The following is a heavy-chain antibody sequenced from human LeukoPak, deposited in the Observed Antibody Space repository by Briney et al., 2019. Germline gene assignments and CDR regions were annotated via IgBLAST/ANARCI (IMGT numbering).Heavy chain of an antibody. J-gene: IGHJ3*02. V-gene: IGHV4-59*08. CDR3: ARLKARDAFDI. Sequence: PSETLSLTCTVSDGSFSSYSWNWIRQPPGRGLEWIGYIYYSGSTIYNPSLRSRVTISIDTSKNQLSLKLTSVTAADTAVYYCARLKARDAFDIWGQGTMVTVSS. CDR2: IYYSGST. CDR1: DGSFSSYS.